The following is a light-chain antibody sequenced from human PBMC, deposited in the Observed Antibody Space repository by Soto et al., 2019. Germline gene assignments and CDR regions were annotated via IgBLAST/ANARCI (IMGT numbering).Light chain of an antibody. CDR3: HQYDGSPIN. J-gene: IGKJ5*01. Sequence: EIVSTTSPGTLSFSPVERATLSCRASQTVTRSYLAWYQHKPGQAPRLLISGISRRAPGIPDRFSGDGSGTDFTLTISRLEPEDYAVYYCHQYDGSPINCGQGTRREIK. CDR2: GIS. CDR1: QTVTRSY. V-gene: IGKV3-20*01.